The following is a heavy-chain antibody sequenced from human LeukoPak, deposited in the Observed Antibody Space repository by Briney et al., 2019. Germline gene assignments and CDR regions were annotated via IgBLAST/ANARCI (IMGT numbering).Heavy chain of an antibody. CDR1: GFTFSSYA. D-gene: IGHD2-2*01. J-gene: IGHJ3*02. CDR2: ISGSGGST. V-gene: IGHV3-23*01. Sequence: GGPLRLSCAASGFTFSSYAMSWVRQAPGKGLEWVSAISGSGGSTYYADSVKGRFTISRDNSKNTLYLQMNSLRAEETAVYYCAKDLTYQLLVDNAFDIWGQGTMVTVSS. CDR3: AKDLTYQLLVDNAFDI.